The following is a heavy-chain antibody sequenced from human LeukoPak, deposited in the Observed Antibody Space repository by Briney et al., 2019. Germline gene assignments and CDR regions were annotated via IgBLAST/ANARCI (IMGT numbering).Heavy chain of an antibody. J-gene: IGHJ4*02. CDR2: IIPIFGTA. D-gene: IGHD2-2*01. CDR3: ARTVVVPAAIPRPYYFDY. V-gene: IGHV1-69*13. Sequence: SVKVSCKASGGTFSSYAISWVRQAPGQGLEWMGGIIPIFGTANYAQKFQGRVTITADESTSTAYMELSSLRSEDTAVYYCARTVVVPAAIPRPYYFDYWGQGTLVTVSS. CDR1: GGTFSSYA.